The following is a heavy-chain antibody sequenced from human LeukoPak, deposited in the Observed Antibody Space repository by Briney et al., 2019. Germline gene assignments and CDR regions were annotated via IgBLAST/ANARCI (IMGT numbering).Heavy chain of an antibody. Sequence: SETLSLTCTVSGGSISSYYWSWIRQPPGKGLEWIGYIYYSGSTNYNPSLKSRVTISVDTSENQFSLKLSSVTAADTALYYCARVRDYYYGMDVWGQGTTVTVSS. CDR3: ARVRDYYYGMDV. J-gene: IGHJ6*02. CDR2: IYYSGST. CDR1: GGSISSYY. V-gene: IGHV4-59*01.